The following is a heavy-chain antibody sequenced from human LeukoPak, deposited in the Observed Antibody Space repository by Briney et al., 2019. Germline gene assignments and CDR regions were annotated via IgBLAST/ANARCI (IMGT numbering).Heavy chain of an antibody. CDR1: GFTFGDYA. CDR3: TRGSCTNGVCYHFDY. J-gene: IGHJ4*02. Sequence: GGSLRLSCTASGFTFGDYAMSWVRQAPGKGPEWVGFIRIKAYGGTTEYAASVKGRFTISRDDSKSIAYLQMNSLKTEDTAVYYCTRGSCTNGVCYHFDYWGQGTLVTVSP. V-gene: IGHV3-49*04. D-gene: IGHD2-8*01. CDR2: IRIKAYGGTT.